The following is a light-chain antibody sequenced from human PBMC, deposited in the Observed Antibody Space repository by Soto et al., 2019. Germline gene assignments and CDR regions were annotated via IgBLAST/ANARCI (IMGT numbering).Light chain of an antibody. CDR3: QQYYTGRG. Sequence: DIVMTQSPDSLAVSLGERATINCKSSQTILSNSNYKNFLAWYQMKPGQPPKLLISWASTRESGVPDRFSGSGSGTDFSLTISSPQAEDVAIYYCQQYYTGRGFGQGTKVEIK. CDR1: QTILSNSNYKNF. V-gene: IGKV4-1*01. J-gene: IGKJ1*01. CDR2: WAS.